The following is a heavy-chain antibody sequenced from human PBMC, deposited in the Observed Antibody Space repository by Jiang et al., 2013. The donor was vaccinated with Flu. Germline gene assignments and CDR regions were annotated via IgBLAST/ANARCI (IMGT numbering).Heavy chain of an antibody. D-gene: IGHD3-3*01. J-gene: IGHJ6*02. CDR2: ISYDGSNK. V-gene: IGHV3-30*18. CDR3: AKDRAVTIFGVAPEGMDV. Sequence: PGKGLEWVAVISYDGSNKYYADSVKGRFTISRDNSKNTLYLQMNSLRAEDTAVYYCAKDRAVTIFGVAPEGMDVWGQGTTVTVSS.